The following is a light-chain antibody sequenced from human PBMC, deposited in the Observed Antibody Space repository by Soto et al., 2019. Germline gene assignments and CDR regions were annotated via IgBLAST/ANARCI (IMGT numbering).Light chain of an antibody. CDR2: EVS. CDR3: SSYNSTYSIHV. V-gene: IGLV2-14*01. Sequence: QSALTQPASVSGSPGQSITISCTGTSSDVAGYNSVSWYQYRPGKAPKLMIYEVSSRPSVVSNRFSGSKSGNTASLTISGLQVEDEADYFCSSYNSTYSIHVFGTGTKLTVL. CDR1: SSDVAGYNS. J-gene: IGLJ1*01.